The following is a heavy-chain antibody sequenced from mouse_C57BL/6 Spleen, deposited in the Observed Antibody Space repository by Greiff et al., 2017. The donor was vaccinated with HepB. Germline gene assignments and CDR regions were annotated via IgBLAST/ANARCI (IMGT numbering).Heavy chain of an antibody. D-gene: IGHD2-5*01. CDR3: TRVDYSNLYAMDY. V-gene: IGHV5-9-1*02. CDR2: ISSGGDYI. J-gene: IGHJ4*01. CDR1: GFTFSSYA. Sequence: EVKLMESGEGLVKPGGSLKLSCAASGFTFSSYAMSWVRQTPEKRLEWVAYISSGGDYIYYADTVKGRFTISRDNARNTLYLQMSSLKSEDTAMYYCTRVDYSNLYAMDYWGQGTSVTVSS.